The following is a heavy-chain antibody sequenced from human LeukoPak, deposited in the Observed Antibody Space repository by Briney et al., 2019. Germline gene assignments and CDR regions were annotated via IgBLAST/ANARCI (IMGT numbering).Heavy chain of an antibody. CDR1: GFTFSSYS. CDR2: ISSSSSYI. CDR3: AREGPPSYYDFWSGYYDAFDI. J-gene: IGHJ3*02. V-gene: IGHV3-21*01. Sequence: GGSLRLSCAASGFTFSSYSMNWVRQAPGKGLEWVSSISSSSSYIYYADSVKGRFTISRDNAKNSLYLQMNSLRAEDTAVYYCAREGPPSYYDFWSGYYDAFDIWGQGTMVTVSS. D-gene: IGHD3-3*01.